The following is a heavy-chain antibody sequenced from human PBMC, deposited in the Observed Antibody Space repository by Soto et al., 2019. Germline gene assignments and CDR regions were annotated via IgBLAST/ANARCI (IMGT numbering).Heavy chain of an antibody. CDR3: ATLKTNYYYYYGMDV. Sequence: GASVKVSCKVSGYTLTELSVHWVRQTPGKGLEWMGGFDPEHDETVYAQKFQGRVTMTEDTPTDTAYMELSSLRSEDTAVYYCATLKTNYYYYYGMDVWGQGTTVTVSS. CDR1: GYTLTELS. D-gene: IGHD1-7*01. V-gene: IGHV1-24*01. J-gene: IGHJ6*02. CDR2: FDPEHDET.